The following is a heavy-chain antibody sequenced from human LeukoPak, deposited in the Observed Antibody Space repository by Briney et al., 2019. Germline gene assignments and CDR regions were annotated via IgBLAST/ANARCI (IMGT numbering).Heavy chain of an antibody. CDR1: GFTFSSYG. CDR3: ARVGGGKGYNWFDP. Sequence: GGSLRLSCAASGFTFSSYGMHWVRQAPGKGLEWVSYISSSSSTIYYADSVKGRFTISRDNAKNSLYLQMNSLRAEDTTVYYCARVGGGKGYNWFDPWGQGTLVTVSS. D-gene: IGHD4-23*01. J-gene: IGHJ5*02. V-gene: IGHV3-48*04. CDR2: ISSSSSTI.